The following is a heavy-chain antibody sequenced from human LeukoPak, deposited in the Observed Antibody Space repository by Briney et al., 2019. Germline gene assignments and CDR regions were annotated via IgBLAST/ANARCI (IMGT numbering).Heavy chain of an antibody. CDR2: IYYSGNT. J-gene: IGHJ6*02. D-gene: IGHD1-26*01. CDR1: GGSTSSYY. Sequence: PSETLSLTCTVSGGSTSSYYWSWIRQPPGKGLEWIGYIYYSGNTNYNPSLKSRVTISVDTSKNQFSLKLSSVTAADTAVYYCARAERTLGAGGYYYGVDVWGQGTTVTVSS. CDR3: ARAERTLGAGGYYYGVDV. V-gene: IGHV4-59*01.